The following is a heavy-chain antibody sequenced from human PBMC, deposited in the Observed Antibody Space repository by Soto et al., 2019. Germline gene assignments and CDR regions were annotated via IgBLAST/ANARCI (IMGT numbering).Heavy chain of an antibody. CDR2: IYHSGST. CDR1: GGSISSGGYS. Sequence: SETLSLTCAVSGGSISSGGYSWSWIRQPPGKGLEWIGYIYHSGSTYYNPSLKSRVTISVDTSKNQFSLKLSSVTAADTAVYYFARVYYDILTGPPPYFDYWGQGTLVTVSS. CDR3: ARVYYDILTGPPPYFDY. J-gene: IGHJ4*02. D-gene: IGHD3-9*01. V-gene: IGHV4-30-2*01.